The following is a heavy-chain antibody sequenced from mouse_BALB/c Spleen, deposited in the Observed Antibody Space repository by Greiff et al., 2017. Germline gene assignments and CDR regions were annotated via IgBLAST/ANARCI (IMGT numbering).Heavy chain of an antibody. CDR3: ARGGSGYVDWFAY. J-gene: IGHJ3*01. D-gene: IGHD3-1*01. CDR2: INSNGGST. Sequence: EVQRVESGGGLVQPGGSLKLSCAASGFTFSSYGMSWVRQTPDKRLELVATINSNGGSTYYPDSVKGRFTISRDNAKNTLYLQMSSLKSEDTAMYYCARGGSGYVDWFAYWGQGTLVTVSA. CDR1: GFTFSSYG. V-gene: IGHV5-6-3*01.